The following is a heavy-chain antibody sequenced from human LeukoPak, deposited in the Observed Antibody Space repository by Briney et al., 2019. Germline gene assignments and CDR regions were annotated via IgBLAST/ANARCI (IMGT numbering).Heavy chain of an antibody. D-gene: IGHD6-13*01. V-gene: IGHV4-59*01. CDR2: IYYSGST. J-gene: IGHJ6*02. Sequence: SETLSLTCTVSGRSISSYYWSWIRQPPGKGLEWIGYIYYSGSTNYNPSLKSRVTISVDTSKNQFSLKLSSVTAADTAVYYCARVAYSSSWSRYYYGMDVWGQGTTVTVSS. CDR3: ARVAYSSSWSRYYYGMDV. CDR1: GRSISSYY.